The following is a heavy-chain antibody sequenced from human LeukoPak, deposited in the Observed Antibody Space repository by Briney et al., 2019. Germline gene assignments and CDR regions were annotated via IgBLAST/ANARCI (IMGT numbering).Heavy chain of an antibody. D-gene: IGHD6-19*01. CDR2: IYPGDSDT. CDR3: ARLSSSGWRGFDY. V-gene: IGHV5-51*01. J-gene: IGHJ4*02. Sequence: GESLKISCKGSGYSFTSYWIGWVRQMPGKGLECMGIIYPGDSDTRYSLSFQGQVTISADKSISTPYLQWSSLKASDTAMYYCARLSSSGWRGFDYWGQGTLVTVSS. CDR1: GYSFTSYW.